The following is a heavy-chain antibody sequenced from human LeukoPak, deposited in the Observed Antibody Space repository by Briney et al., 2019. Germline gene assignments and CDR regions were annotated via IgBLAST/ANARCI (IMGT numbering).Heavy chain of an antibody. J-gene: IGHJ5*02. CDR2: ISPSGGST. V-gene: IGHV1-46*01. CDR3: ARETHCSGGSCYSGWFDP. D-gene: IGHD2-15*01. CDR1: GYTFTCKY. Sequence: ASVKVSCKAFGYTFTCKYMHWVRQAPGQGPEWMGVISPSGGSTTYAQKFQGRVTLTRDMSTSTDYLELSSLRSDDTAVYYCARETHCSGGSCYSGWFDPWGQGTLVTVSS.